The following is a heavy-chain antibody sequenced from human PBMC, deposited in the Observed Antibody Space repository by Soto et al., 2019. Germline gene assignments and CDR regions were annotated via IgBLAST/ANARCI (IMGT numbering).Heavy chain of an antibody. D-gene: IGHD3-10*01. CDR2: IIPNFDTP. Sequence: QVHLVQSGAEVKKPGSSVKVSCKTSGGSFNNYAVSWGRQAPGQGLEWMGGIIPNFDTPNYAQKFQDRVTILAAASTSTVYMALRSLRSNDTAVYYCAVAMVREILIFESSGMHVWGQGTTVIVSS. V-gene: IGHV1-69*01. CDR3: AVAMVREILIFESSGMHV. CDR1: GGSFNNYA. J-gene: IGHJ6*02.